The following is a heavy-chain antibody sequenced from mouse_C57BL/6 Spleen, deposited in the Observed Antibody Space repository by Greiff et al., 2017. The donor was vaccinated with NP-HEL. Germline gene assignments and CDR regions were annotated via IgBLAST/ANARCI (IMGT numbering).Heavy chain of an antibody. CDR2: IHPNSGST. D-gene: IGHD1-1*01. V-gene: IGHV1-64*01. Sequence: QVQLQQPGAELVKPGASVKLSCKASGYTFTSYWMHWVKQRPGQGLEWIGMIHPNSGSTNYNEKFKSKATLTVDKSSSTAYMQLSSLTSEDSAVYDCARDYGSSYWYFDVWGTGTTVTVS. CDR3: ARDYGSSYWYFDV. CDR1: GYTFTSYW. J-gene: IGHJ1*03.